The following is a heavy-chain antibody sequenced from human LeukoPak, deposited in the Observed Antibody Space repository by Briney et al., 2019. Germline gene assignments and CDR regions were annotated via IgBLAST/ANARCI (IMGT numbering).Heavy chain of an antibody. Sequence: PGGSLRLSCAASGLTFSSYAMSWVRQAPGKGLEWVSAISGSGGSTYYADSVKGRFTISRDNSKNTLYLQMNSLRAEDTAVYYCAKKSYPYCSGGSCYSGVTRGYYFDYWGQGTLVTVSS. CDR3: AKKSYPYCSGGSCYSGVTRGYYFDY. CDR2: ISGSGGST. J-gene: IGHJ4*02. CDR1: GLTFSSYA. V-gene: IGHV3-23*01. D-gene: IGHD2-15*01.